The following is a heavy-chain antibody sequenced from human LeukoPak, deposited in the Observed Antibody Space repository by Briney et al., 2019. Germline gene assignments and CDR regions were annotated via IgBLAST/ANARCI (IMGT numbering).Heavy chain of an antibody. J-gene: IGHJ4*02. D-gene: IGHD5-12*01. CDR2: INPNSGGT. Sequence: ASVKVSCKASGYTFTGYYMHWVRQAPGQGLEWMGWINPNSGGTNYAQKFQGRVTMTRDTSISTAYMELSSLRSEDTAVYYCARGDIVATIRGFDYWGQGTLVTVSS. V-gene: IGHV1-2*02. CDR1: GYTFTGYY. CDR3: ARGDIVATIRGFDY.